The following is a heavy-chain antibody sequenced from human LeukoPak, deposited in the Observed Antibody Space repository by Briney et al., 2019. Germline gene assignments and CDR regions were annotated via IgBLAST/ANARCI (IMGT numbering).Heavy chain of an antibody. CDR1: GGSISSYY. J-gene: IGHJ4*02. Sequence: NPSETLSLTCTVSGGSISSYYWSWIRQPPGKGLEWIGYIYYSGSTNYNPSLKSRVTISVDTSKNQFSLKLSSVTAADTAVYYCARQRWELPPYYFDYWGQGTLVTVSS. CDR2: IYYSGST. V-gene: IGHV4-59*08. D-gene: IGHD1-26*01. CDR3: ARQRWELPPYYFDY.